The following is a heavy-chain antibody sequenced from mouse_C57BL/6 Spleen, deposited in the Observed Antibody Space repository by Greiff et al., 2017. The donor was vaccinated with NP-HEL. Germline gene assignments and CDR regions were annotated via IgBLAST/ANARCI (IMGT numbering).Heavy chain of an antibody. V-gene: IGHV5-16*01. D-gene: IGHD2-4*01. CDR3: ARDLGGYDYDGYFDV. CDR2: INYDGSST. J-gene: IGHJ1*03. Sequence: EVQRVESEGGLVQPGSSMKLSCTASGFTFSDYYMAWVRQVPEKGLEWVATINYDGSSTYYLDSLKSRFIISRDNAKNILYLQMSSLKSEDTATYYCARDLGGYDYDGYFDVWGTGTTVTVSS. CDR1: GFTFSDYY.